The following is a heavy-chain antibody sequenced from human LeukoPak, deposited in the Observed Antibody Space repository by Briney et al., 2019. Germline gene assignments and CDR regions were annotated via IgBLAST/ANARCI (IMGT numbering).Heavy chain of an antibody. Sequence: PGGSLRLSCAASGFTFSSYGMHWVRQAPGKGLEWVAVISYDGSNKYYADSVKGRFTVSRDNSKNTLYLQMNSLRAEDTAVYYCAKDRYYYDSSGYYYRFDAFDIWGQGTMVTVSS. J-gene: IGHJ3*02. CDR3: AKDRYYYDSSGYYYRFDAFDI. CDR1: GFTFSSYG. CDR2: ISYDGSNK. D-gene: IGHD3-22*01. V-gene: IGHV3-30*18.